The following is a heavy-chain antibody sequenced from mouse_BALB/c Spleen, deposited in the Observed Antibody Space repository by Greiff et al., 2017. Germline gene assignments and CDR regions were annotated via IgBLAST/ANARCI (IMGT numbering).Heavy chain of an antibody. D-gene: IGHD2-3*01. CDR2: INPDSSTI. V-gene: IGHV4-1*02. J-gene: IGHJ4*01. CDR3: SRRRDGYPYYYAMDY. Sequence: EVKLLESGGGLVQPGGSLKLSCAASGFAFSSYWMSWVRQAPGKGLEWIGEINPDSSTINYTPSLKDKFIISRDNAKNTLYLQMSKVRSEDTALYYYSRRRDGYPYYYAMDYWGQGTSVTVSA. CDR1: GFAFSSYW.